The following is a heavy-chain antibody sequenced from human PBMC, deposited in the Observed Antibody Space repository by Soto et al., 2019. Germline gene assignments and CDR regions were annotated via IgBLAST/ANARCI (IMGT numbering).Heavy chain of an antibody. CDR1: GGSISSGGYY. J-gene: IGHJ6*02. Sequence: QVQLQESGPGLVKPSQTLSLTCTVSGGSISSGGYYWSWIRQHPGKGLEWIGYIYYSGSTYYNPSLKRRVTISVDTSKNQFSLELCSVTAADTAVYYCARASLYYDFWSGYPPGDYYYYGMDVWGQGTTVTVSS. D-gene: IGHD3-3*01. CDR2: IYYSGST. CDR3: ARASLYYDFWSGYPPGDYYYYGMDV. V-gene: IGHV4-31*03.